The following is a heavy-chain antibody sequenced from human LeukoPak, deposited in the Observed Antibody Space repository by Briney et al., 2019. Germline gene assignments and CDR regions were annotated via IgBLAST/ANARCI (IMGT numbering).Heavy chain of an antibody. J-gene: IGHJ4*02. CDR2: IYDSGRA. Sequence: SETLSLTCAVSGGSISSDGYSWSWIRPPPGKGLEWIGYIYDSGRAFYNETLKIRVTMSVDRSQNQFSLNPHSVTAADTSVCYCTTYLGYGRLDDWGQGSLVSVPS. CDR3: TTYLGYGRLDD. CDR1: GGSISSDGYS. V-gene: IGHV4-30-2*01. D-gene: IGHD1-1*01.